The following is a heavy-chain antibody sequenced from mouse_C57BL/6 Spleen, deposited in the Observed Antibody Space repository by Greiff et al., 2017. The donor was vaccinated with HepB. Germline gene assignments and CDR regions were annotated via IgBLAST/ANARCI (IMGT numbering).Heavy chain of an antibody. CDR3: ARRDSSGYVDWFAY. J-gene: IGHJ3*01. Sequence: EVQGVESGGDLVKPGGSLKLSCAASGFTFSSYGMSWVRQTPDKRLEWVATISSGGSYTYYPDSVKGRFTISRDNAKNTLYLQMSSLKSEDTAMYYWARRDSSGYVDWFAYWGQGTLVTVAA. CDR1: GFTFSSYG. D-gene: IGHD3-2*02. CDR2: ISSGGSYT. V-gene: IGHV5-6*01.